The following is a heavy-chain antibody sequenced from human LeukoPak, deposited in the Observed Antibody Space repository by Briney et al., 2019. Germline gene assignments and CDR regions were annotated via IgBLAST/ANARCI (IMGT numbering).Heavy chain of an antibody. CDR3: ARVALWSSGWYDYYYYYMDV. D-gene: IGHD6-19*01. V-gene: IGHV1-2*02. J-gene: IGHJ6*03. CDR1: GYRFTGYY. Sequence: GASVKVSCKASGYRFTGYYIHWVRQAPGQGLEWMGCINPDKGDTLYAQKLHDRVSMTRDTSVNTAYMELSSLRSEDTAVYYCARVALWSSGWYDYYYYYMDVWGKGTTVTVSS. CDR2: INPDKGDT.